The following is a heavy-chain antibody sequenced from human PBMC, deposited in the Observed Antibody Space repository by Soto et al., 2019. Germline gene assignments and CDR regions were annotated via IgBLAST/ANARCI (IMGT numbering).Heavy chain of an antibody. Sequence: SPPLSPTSPAPGGSISSSSSYGGWIRHPPGKGLERIGSTYSSASTYYNPSLKSRVTISVDTSKNQFSLKLSSVTAADTAVYYCASLLEARDYYYYHGMDVWAQGNTVT. J-gene: IGHJ6*02. V-gene: IGHV4-39*01. D-gene: IGHD1-1*01. CDR2: TYSSAST. CDR3: ASLLEARDYYYYHGMDV. CDR1: GGSISSSSSY.